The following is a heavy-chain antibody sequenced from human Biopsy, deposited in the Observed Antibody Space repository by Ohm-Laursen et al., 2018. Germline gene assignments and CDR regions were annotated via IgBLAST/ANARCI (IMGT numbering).Heavy chain of an antibody. Sequence: GTLSLTCTVSSGSFSSNYWTWIRQPPGKGLEWIGEITHSGYTNYNPSLKSRVTVSVDTSKNQFSLKLSSVTAADTAVYYCASRLYGPNPIDHWGQGTLVTVSS. CDR3: ASRLYGPNPIDH. J-gene: IGHJ4*02. V-gene: IGHV4-34*01. D-gene: IGHD2-8*01. CDR1: SGSFSSNY. CDR2: ITHSGYT.